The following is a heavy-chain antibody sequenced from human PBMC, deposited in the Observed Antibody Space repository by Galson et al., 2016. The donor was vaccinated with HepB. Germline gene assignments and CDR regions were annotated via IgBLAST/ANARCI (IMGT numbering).Heavy chain of an antibody. Sequence: SLRLSCAASGFTFSTYSMNWVCQAPGKGLEWVSFISITSGYKYYADSLKGRVTISRDNAKNSLYLHMNSLRAEDTAVYYCARPPEGDRRYFDLWGRGTLVTV. CDR2: ISITSGYK. CDR3: ARPPEGDRRYFDL. V-gene: IGHV3-21*01. J-gene: IGHJ2*01. D-gene: IGHD3-16*01. CDR1: GFTFSTYS.